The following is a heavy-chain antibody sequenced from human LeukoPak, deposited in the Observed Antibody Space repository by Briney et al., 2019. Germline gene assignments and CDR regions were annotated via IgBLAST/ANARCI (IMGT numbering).Heavy chain of an antibody. Sequence: ASVKVSCKASGYTFTSYGISWVRQAPGQGLEWMGWISAYNGNTNYAQKLQGRVTMTTDTSTSIAYMELRSLRSDDTAVYYCARDVVRGVMYNWFDPWGQGTLVTVSS. V-gene: IGHV1-18*04. D-gene: IGHD3-10*01. J-gene: IGHJ5*02. CDR3: ARDVVRGVMYNWFDP. CDR2: ISAYNGNT. CDR1: GYTFTSYG.